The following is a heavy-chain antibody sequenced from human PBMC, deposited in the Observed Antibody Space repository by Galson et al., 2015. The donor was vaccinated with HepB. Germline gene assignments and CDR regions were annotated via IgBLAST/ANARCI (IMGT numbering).Heavy chain of an antibody. CDR3: AREKELWSRQFDY. D-gene: IGHD5-18*01. V-gene: IGHV3-11*06. J-gene: IGHJ4*02. CDR2: ISSSSSYT. CDR1: GFTFSDYY. Sequence: SLRLSCAASGFTFSDYYMSWIRQAPGKGLEWVSYISSSSSYTNYADSVKGRFTISRDNAKNSLYLQMNSLRAEDTAVYYCAREKELWSRQFDYWGQGTLVTVSS.